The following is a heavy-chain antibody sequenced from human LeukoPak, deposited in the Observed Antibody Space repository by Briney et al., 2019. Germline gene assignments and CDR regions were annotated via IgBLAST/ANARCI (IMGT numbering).Heavy chain of an antibody. D-gene: IGHD4-17*01. CDR3: ARDRSYGDAQRTYYYYYGMDV. CDR2: IYYIGST. J-gene: IGHJ6*02. Sequence: PSETLSLTCTVSGVTISSYYWSWIRQHPGKGMEWIGSIYYIGSTNYNPSLKSRVTISVDTSKNQFSLKLSSVTAADTAVYYCARDRSYGDAQRTYYYYYGMDVWGQGTTVTVSS. CDR1: GVTISSYY. V-gene: IGHV4-59*01.